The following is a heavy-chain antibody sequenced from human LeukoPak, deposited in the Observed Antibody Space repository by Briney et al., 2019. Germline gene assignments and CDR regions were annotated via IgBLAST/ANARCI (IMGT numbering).Heavy chain of an antibody. CDR3: ARDLRDYGDYAPMDV. V-gene: IGHV4-59*01. CDR1: GGSISSYY. Sequence: SETLSLTCTVSGGSISSYYWSWIRQPPGKGLEWIGYIYYSGSTNYSPSLKSRVTISVDTSKNQFSLKLSSVTAADTAVYYCARDLRDYGDYAPMDVWGKGTTVTVSS. CDR2: IYYSGST. J-gene: IGHJ6*03. D-gene: IGHD4-17*01.